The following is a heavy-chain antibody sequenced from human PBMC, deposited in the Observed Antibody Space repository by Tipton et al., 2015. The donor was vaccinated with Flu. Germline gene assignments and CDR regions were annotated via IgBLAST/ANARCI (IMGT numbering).Heavy chain of an antibody. V-gene: IGHV3-53*01. CDR3: TRGQGANP. CDR1: GFTANSNY. J-gene: IGHJ5*02. CDR2: IYSDGRA. Sequence: SLRLSCAASGFTANSNYMSWVRQAPGKGLEWVSVIYSDGRAYYVDSVKGRFTVSRDDSKNMLSLQMDSLRAEDTAVYYCTRGQGANPWGQGTLVTVSS.